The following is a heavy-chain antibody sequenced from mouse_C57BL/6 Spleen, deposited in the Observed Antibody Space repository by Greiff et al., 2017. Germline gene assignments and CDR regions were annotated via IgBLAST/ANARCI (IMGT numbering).Heavy chain of an antibody. Sequence: EVQLQQSGAELVRPGASVKLSCTASGFNIKDDYMHWVKQRPEQGLEWIGWIDPENGDTEYASKFQGKATITADTSSNTAYLQLSSLTSEDTAVYYCIRGAGQDYFDYWGQGTTLTVSA. CDR2: IDPENGDT. CDR3: IRGAGQDYFDY. D-gene: IGHD3-3*01. J-gene: IGHJ2*01. CDR1: GFNIKDDY. V-gene: IGHV14-4*01.